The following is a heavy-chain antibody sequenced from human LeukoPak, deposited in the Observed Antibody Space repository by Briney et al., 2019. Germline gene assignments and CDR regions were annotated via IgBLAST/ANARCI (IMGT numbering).Heavy chain of an antibody. J-gene: IGHJ6*03. D-gene: IGHD1-7*01. V-gene: IGHV4-34*01. CDR3: ARRWNYGRNYYIDV. CDR2: INDSGRI. CDR1: GGSFSNYY. Sequence: SETLSLTPADYGGSFSNYYWSWIRQPPGKGLGWIGEINDSGRINYNPSLMSRVTVSVDTSKNQFPLRLTSVTATDTADYYCARRWNYGRNYYIDVWGNGATVSVSS.